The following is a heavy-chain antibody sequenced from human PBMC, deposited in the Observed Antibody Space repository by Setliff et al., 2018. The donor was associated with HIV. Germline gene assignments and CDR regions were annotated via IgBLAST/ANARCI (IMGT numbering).Heavy chain of an antibody. CDR2: FNPEDGKT. D-gene: IGHD2-15*01. CDR1: GFTLTELS. CDR3: TTGLPLFCSGGSCLFDF. J-gene: IGHJ4*02. Sequence: GASVKVSCKVSGFTLTELSMHWARQAPGKGLEWMGSFNPEDGKTIYAQKFQGRVTMIEDTSTDTAYMELSSLRSEDTAVYYCTTGLPLFCSGGSCLFDFWGQGTLVTVSS. V-gene: IGHV1-24*01.